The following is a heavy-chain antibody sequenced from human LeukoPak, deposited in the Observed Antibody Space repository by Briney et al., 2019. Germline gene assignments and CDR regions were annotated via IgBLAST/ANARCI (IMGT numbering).Heavy chain of an antibody. CDR1: GFTFSSYG. J-gene: IGHJ3*02. D-gene: IGHD5-18*01. CDR3: ARHWSVQADTAMVIDAFDI. Sequence: PGGSLRLSCAASGFTFSSYGMHWVRQAPGKGLEWVAVISYDGSNKYYADSVKGRFTISRDNSKNTLYLQMNSLRAEDTAVYYCARHWSVQADTAMVIDAFDIWGQGTMVTVSS. CDR2: ISYDGSNK. V-gene: IGHV3-30*03.